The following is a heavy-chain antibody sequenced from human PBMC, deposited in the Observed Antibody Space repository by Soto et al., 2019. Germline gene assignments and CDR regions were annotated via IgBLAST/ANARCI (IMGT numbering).Heavy chain of an antibody. V-gene: IGHV5-10-1*01. J-gene: IGHJ6*02. CDR3: ASSHTVTPIYYYYGMDV. D-gene: IGHD4-4*01. CDR2: IDPSDSYP. CDR1: GYSFTSYW. Sequence: PGESLKISRKGSGYSFTSYWSSWVRQMPGKGLEWMGRIDPSDSYPNYSPSFQGHVTISADKAISTAYLQWSSLKASDTAMYYCASSHTVTPIYYYYGMDVWGQGTTVTVSS.